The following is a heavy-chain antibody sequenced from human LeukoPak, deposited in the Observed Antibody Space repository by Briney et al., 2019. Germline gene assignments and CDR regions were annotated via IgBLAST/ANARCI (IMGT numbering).Heavy chain of an antibody. D-gene: IGHD2-2*02. Sequence: GVPMNIPCTALGYGFTRNLIGWVRPVTGRGVEWVGIINSASSETTYSPSLSGRVTLSVDKSITTAFLQWHSLMASHSAMYSCATQGCTTISCHTVDFWGEGTLVTVSS. CDR2: INSASSET. V-gene: IGHV5-51*01. J-gene: IGHJ4*02. CDR3: ATQGCTTISCHTVDF. CDR1: GYGFTRNL.